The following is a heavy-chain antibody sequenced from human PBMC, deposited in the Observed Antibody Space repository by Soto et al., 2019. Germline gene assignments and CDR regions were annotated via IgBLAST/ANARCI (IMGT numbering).Heavy chain of an antibody. D-gene: IGHD2-15*01. V-gene: IGHV4-31*03. CDR3: AILGFCRAGGDNCDWFDP. Sequence: QVQLQESGPGLVKPSQTLSLTCTVTGVSISSGNYYWSWIRQHPGKGLEWIGFLSYSGNTYYNPSLKSRVTISVDTSENQFSLELTSVTAADTAVYYCAILGFCRAGGDNCDWFDPWGQGTLVTISS. J-gene: IGHJ5*02. CDR1: GVSISSGNYY. CDR2: LSYSGNT.